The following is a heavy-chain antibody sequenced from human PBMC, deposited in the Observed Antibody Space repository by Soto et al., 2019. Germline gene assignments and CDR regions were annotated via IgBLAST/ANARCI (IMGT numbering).Heavy chain of an antibody. V-gene: IGHV4-39*07. CDR2: IDESGNT. J-gene: IGHJ5*02. CDR3: ARDMHAGFTHYFDP. CDR1: GGPIRSSSHS. D-gene: IGHD1-26*01. Sequence: SETLSLTCTVSGGPIRSSSHSWDWIRQSPGTGLEWIGSIDESGNTYYNPSLKSRVIMSVDTSKNQFSLKLISVTAADTAVYYCARDMHAGFTHYFDPWGQGTLVTVSS.